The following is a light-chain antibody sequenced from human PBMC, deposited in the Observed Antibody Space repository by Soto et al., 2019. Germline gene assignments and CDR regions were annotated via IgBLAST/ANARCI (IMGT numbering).Light chain of an antibody. CDR3: SSYASSNTVI. CDR1: SSDVGGYNY. CDR2: GVT. J-gene: IGLJ2*01. V-gene: IGLV2-8*01. Sequence: QSALTQPPSASGSPGQSITISCTGSSSDVGGYNYVSWYQQYPGKAPKLIIHGVTTRPSGVSDRFSGSKSGNTASLTVSGLQAEDEADYYCSSYASSNTVIFGGGTKLTVL.